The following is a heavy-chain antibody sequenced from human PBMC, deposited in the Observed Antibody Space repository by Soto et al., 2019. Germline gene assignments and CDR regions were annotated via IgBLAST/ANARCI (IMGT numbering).Heavy chain of an antibody. CDR3: ARVGYDILTGYYSKGHIKYGMDV. D-gene: IGHD3-9*01. J-gene: IGHJ6*02. CDR1: GGSISSGGYS. V-gene: IGHV4-61*08. CDR2: IYHSGST. Sequence: SETLSLTCAVSGGSISSGGYSWSWIRQPPGKGLEWIGYIYHSGSTNYNPSLKSRVTISIDTSKNQFSLKLSSVTAADTAVYYCARVGYDILTGYYSKGHIKYGMDVWGQGTTVTVSS.